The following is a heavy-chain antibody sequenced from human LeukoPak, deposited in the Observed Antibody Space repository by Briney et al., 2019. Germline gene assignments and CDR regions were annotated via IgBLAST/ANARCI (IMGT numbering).Heavy chain of an antibody. D-gene: IGHD5-12*01. CDR1: GFTFNNYA. Sequence: PGGSLRLSCAASGFTFNNYAMSWVRQAPGKGLEWVSAISGSGGATYFADSVKGWFTISRDNSKNTLYLQMHSLRAEDTAVYYCAKALGSIVVTASDYWGQGTLVTVSS. CDR3: AKALGSIVVTASDY. CDR2: ISGSGGAT. J-gene: IGHJ4*02. V-gene: IGHV3-23*01.